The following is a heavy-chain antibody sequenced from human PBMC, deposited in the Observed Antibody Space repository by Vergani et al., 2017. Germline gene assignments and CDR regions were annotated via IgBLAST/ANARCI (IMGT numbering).Heavy chain of an antibody. D-gene: IGHD2-15*01. J-gene: IGHJ6*02. CDR2: IYPGDSET. CDR3: ARRGPADCSGGSCYYYYGMDV. CDR1: GYSFNPYW. V-gene: IGHV5-51*01. Sequence: EVQLVQSGAELKKPGESLKISCKGSGYSFNPYWIGWVRQMPGKGLEWMGIIYPGDSETRYSPSFQGQVTISADKSISTAYLQWSSLKASDTAMYYCARRGPADCSGGSCYYYYGMDVWGQGP.